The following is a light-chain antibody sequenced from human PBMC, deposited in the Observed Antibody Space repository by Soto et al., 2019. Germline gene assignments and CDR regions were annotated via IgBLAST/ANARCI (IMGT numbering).Light chain of an antibody. J-gene: IGKJ1*01. CDR1: QSISSN. Sequence: VLTQSPGTLSLSPGERGTLSCRASQSISSNFVAWYQQKPGQAPRLLIYGASTRATGIPARFSGSGSGTEFTLTISSLQSEDFAVYYCQHYYNWPRTFGQGTKVDIK. CDR3: QHYYNWPRT. CDR2: GAS. V-gene: IGKV3-15*01.